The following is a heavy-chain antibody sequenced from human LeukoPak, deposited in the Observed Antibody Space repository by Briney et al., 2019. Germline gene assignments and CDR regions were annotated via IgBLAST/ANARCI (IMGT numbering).Heavy chain of an antibody. Sequence: GGSLRLSCAASGFTFSSYAMHWVRQAPGKGLEWVAVISYDGSNKYYADSVKGRFTISRDNSKNTLCLQMNSLRAEDTAVYYCARELRFVPAAPHDYWGQGTLVTVSS. V-gene: IGHV3-30-3*01. CDR2: ISYDGSNK. CDR1: GFTFSSYA. J-gene: IGHJ4*02. D-gene: IGHD2-2*01. CDR3: ARELRFVPAAPHDY.